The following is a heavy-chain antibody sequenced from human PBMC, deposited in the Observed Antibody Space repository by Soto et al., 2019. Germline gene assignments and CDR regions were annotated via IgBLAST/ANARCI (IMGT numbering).Heavy chain of an antibody. J-gene: IGHJ6*04. CDR2: IKQDGSEK. CDR3: ARDGNGWPRVV. CDR1: GFTFSSYW. D-gene: IGHD6-19*01. Sequence: GGSLRLSCAASGFTFSSYWMSWVRQAPGKGLEWVANIKQDGSEKYYVDSVKGRLTISRDNAKNSLYLQMNSLRAEDTAVYYCARDGNGWPRVVWGKGTTVTVSS. V-gene: IGHV3-7*01.